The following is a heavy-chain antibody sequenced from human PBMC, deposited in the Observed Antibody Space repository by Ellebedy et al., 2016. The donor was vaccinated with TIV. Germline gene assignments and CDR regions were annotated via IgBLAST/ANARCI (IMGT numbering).Heavy chain of an antibody. V-gene: IGHV5-51*01. CDR2: IYPGDSDT. J-gene: IGHJ4*02. CDR3: ARNPDSLLDY. CDR1: GYSFTYNW. Sequence: GESLKISCKGSGYSFTYNWIGWVRQMPGKGLEWMGIIYPGDSDTRYSPSFQGQVTISADKSISTTYLQWSSLKASDTAMYYCARNPDSLLDYWGQGTLVTVSS. D-gene: IGHD2-15*01.